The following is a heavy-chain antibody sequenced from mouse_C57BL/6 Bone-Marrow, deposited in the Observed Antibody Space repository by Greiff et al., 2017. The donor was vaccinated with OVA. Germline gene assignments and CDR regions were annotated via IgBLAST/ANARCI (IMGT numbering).Heavy chain of an antibody. D-gene: IGHD2-10*02. CDR1: GFTFSDYY. CDR2: INYDGSST. Sequence: EVKLVESEGGLVQPGSSMKLSCTASGFTFSDYYMAWVRQVPEKGLEWVANINYDGSSTHYLDSLKSRFIISRDNAKNILYLQMSSLKSEDTATYYCAREEGMVTTWDYWGQGTTLTVSS. V-gene: IGHV5-16*01. J-gene: IGHJ2*01. CDR3: AREEGMVTTWDY.